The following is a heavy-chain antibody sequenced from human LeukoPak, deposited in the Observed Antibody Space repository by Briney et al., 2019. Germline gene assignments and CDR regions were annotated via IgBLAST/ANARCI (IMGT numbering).Heavy chain of an antibody. J-gene: IGHJ5*02. CDR1: GYYISSGYC. CDR3: ARDGRGYCSGGSCYSNIWFDP. V-gene: IGHV4-38-2*02. Sequence: PSETLSLTCAVSGYYISSGYCWGWIRQPPGEGLEWIGTICQGGDTFYNPSLESRITVSVDTSKNKFSLKLTSVTAADTAVYFCARDGRGYCSGGSCYSNIWFDPWGHGTLVTVSS. D-gene: IGHD2-15*01. CDR2: ICQGGDT.